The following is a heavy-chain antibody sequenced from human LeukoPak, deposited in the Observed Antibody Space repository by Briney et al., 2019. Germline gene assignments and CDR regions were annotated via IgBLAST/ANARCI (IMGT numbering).Heavy chain of an antibody. CDR1: GFTFSSYW. CDR2: IKQDGREK. D-gene: IGHD2-2*01. Sequence: GGSLRLSCAASGFTFSSYWMSRVRQAPGKGLEWVANIKQDGREKYYVDSVKGRFTISRDNAKNSLYLQMNSLRAEDTAVYYCAGYCSSTSCWWGHEDTAMAYYWGQGTLVTVSS. J-gene: IGHJ4*02. V-gene: IGHV3-7*01. CDR3: AGYCSSTSCWWGHEDTAMAYY.